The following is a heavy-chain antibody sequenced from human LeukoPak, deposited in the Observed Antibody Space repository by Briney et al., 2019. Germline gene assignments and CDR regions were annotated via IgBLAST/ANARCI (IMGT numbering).Heavy chain of an antibody. J-gene: IGHJ4*02. D-gene: IGHD3-9*01. Sequence: GRSLRLSCAASGFTFSSYAMHWVRQAPGKGLEWVAVISYDGSNKYYADSVKGRFTISRDNSKNTLYLQMNSLRAEDTAVYYCARVQIRYFDWSQFDYWGQGTLVTVSS. V-gene: IGHV3-30*04. CDR1: GFTFSSYA. CDR2: ISYDGSNK. CDR3: ARVQIRYFDWSQFDY.